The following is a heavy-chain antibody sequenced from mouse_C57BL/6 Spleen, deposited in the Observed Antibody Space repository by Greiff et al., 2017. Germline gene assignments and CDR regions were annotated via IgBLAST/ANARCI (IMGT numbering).Heavy chain of an antibody. D-gene: IGHD2-1*01. CDR2: IDPETGGT. V-gene: IGHV1-15*01. CDR3: TRAYGNYWFAY. CDR1: GYTFTDYE. Sequence: VQLQQPGAELVKPGASVKLSCKASGYTFTDYEMHWVKQTPVHGLEWIGAIDPETGGTAYNQKFKGKAILTADKSSSTAYMELRSLTSEDSAVYYCTRAYGNYWFAYLGQGTLVTVSA. J-gene: IGHJ3*01.